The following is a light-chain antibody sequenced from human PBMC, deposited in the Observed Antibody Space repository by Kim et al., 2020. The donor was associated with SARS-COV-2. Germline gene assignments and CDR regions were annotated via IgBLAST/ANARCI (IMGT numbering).Light chain of an antibody. CDR1: QSVSSIY. CDR3: QQSGSSPWT. CDR2: SSS. J-gene: IGKJ1*01. Sequence: SPGERAARSCRASQSVSSIYLAWYQQRHGQAPRLLVYSSSSRATGIPDRFSGSGSGTDFTLTISRREPEDFAVYYCQQSGSSPWTLGQGTKVDIK. V-gene: IGKV3-20*01.